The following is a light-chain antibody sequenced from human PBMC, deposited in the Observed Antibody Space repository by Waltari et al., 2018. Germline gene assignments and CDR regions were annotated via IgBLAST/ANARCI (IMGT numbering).Light chain of an antibody. CDR2: RNN. Sequence: QSVLTQPPSASGTPGQRVTISCSGSSSNIGSNYVYWYQQLPGTAPKLLIYRNNQRPSGVPARFSGSKSGTSASLAISGLRSEDEADYYCAAWDDSLSGSGVFGGGTKLTVL. CDR3: AAWDDSLSGSGV. CDR1: SSNIGSNY. J-gene: IGLJ3*02. V-gene: IGLV1-47*01.